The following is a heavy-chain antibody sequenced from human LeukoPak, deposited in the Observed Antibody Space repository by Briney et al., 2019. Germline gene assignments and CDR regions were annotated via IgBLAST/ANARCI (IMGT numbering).Heavy chain of an antibody. V-gene: IGHV5-51*01. CDR2: IYPGDSDT. Sequence: GEYLKISCKGSGYSFNTYWIGWVRQMPGKGLEWMGIIYPGDSDTRYSPSFQGQVTISADKSISTAYLQWSSLKASDTAMYYCARWDIVVVPAAMGNYYYYYMDVWGKGTTVTISS. D-gene: IGHD2-2*01. CDR1: GYSFNTYW. CDR3: ARWDIVVVPAAMGNYYYYYMDV. J-gene: IGHJ6*03.